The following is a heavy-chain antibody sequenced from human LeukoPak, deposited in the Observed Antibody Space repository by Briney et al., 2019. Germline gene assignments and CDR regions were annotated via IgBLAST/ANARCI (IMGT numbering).Heavy chain of an antibody. CDR1: SDSISSYY. CDR2: IYTSGST. CDR3: AESQSSSSGFFDACTF. V-gene: IGHV4-4*07. Sequence: PSETLSLTCTVSSDSISSYYWSWMRQPAGKGREWIGRIYTSGSTNYNPSLKSRVTMSVDTSKNQFSLKLRSVTAADRAIYYYAESQSSSSGFFDACTFWGQGTLVTVSS. J-gene: IGHJ3*01. D-gene: IGHD6-13*01.